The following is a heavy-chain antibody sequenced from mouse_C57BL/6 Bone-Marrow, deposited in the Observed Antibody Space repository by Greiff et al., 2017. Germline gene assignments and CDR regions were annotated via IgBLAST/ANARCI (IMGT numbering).Heavy chain of an antibody. CDR2: ISDGVSYT. Sequence: VHLVESGGGLVKPGGSLTLSCAASGFTFSSYAMSWVRQTPEKRLEWVATISDGVSYTYYPDNVKGRFTISRDNAKNNLYLQMSHLKSEDTAMYYCARNYYGSSYDWFAYWGQGTLVTVSA. CDR3: ARNYYGSSYDWFAY. V-gene: IGHV5-4*01. CDR1: GFTFSSYA. J-gene: IGHJ3*01. D-gene: IGHD1-1*01.